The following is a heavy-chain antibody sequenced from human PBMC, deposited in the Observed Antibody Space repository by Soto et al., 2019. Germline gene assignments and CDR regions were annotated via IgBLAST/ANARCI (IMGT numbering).Heavy chain of an antibody. D-gene: IGHD3-3*01. J-gene: IGHJ4*02. CDR2: ISDDGRNT. CDR1: GFTFSRHT. CDR3: AREVYYDFWSGFTTHPYYFDD. V-gene: IGHV3-30*04. Sequence: QVPLVESGGGVVQPGRSLRLSCAASGFTFSRHTMHWVRQAPGKGLGWVAAISDDGRNTYYADSVKGRFTISRDNSKNTLYLQRNRLSSEDTAVHHCAREVYYDFWSGFTTHPYYFDDWCERTLVTVSS.